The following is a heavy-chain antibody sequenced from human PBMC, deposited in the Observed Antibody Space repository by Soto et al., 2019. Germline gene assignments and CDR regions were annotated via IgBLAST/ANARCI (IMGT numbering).Heavy chain of an antibody. V-gene: IGHV1-2*04. CDR1: GYTFTGYY. D-gene: IGHD3-3*01. CDR3: ANGDDDDGFDY. Sequence: GASVKVSCKASGYTFTGYYMHWVRQAPGQGLEWMGWINPNSGGTNYAQKFQGWVTMTRDTSISTAYMELSRLRSDDTAVYYCANGDDDDGFDYCAQRTLVTVSA. CDR2: INPNSGGT. J-gene: IGHJ4*02.